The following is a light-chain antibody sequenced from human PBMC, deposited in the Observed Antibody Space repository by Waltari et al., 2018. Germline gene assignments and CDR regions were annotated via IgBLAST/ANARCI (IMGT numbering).Light chain of an antibody. CDR2: AAS. Sequence: DIQMTQSPSSLSASVGDRVTITCRARQSISSDLNWYQQKPGKAPKILIYAASSLQIGVPSRFSGSGSGTDFTLTISSLQPEDFATYYCQQSYSTLITFGQGTRLEIK. CDR3: QQSYSTLIT. J-gene: IGKJ5*01. CDR1: QSISSD. V-gene: IGKV1-39*01.